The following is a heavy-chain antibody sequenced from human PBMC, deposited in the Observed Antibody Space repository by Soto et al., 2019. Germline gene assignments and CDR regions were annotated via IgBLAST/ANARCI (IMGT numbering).Heavy chain of an antibody. CDR3: TTVATNSYNLLDP. Sequence: EVQLVESGGTLVQTGGSLRLSCAASGFTFNTYWMHWVRQAPGKGLVWVSRINSDGTKTNYADCVKGRFTIARDNAKNTVYLQMNSLRAEDTAVYYCTTVATNSYNLLDPWGQGTLVTVSS. CDR1: GFTFNTYW. V-gene: IGHV3-74*01. J-gene: IGHJ5*02. D-gene: IGHD5-12*01. CDR2: INSDGTKT.